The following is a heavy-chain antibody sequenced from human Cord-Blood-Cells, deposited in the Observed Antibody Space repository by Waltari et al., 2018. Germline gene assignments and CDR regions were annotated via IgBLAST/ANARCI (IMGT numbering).Heavy chain of an antibody. D-gene: IGHD3-3*01. Sequence: QVQLVQSGAEVQKHGSSVKVSCKASGGTFSSSAICWVRQAPGQGLEWMGGIIPIFGTANYAQKFQGRDTITADESPSTAYMELSSLRSEDTAVYYCSRGGFLEWLLFDYWGQGALVTVSS. CDR1: GGTFSSSA. CDR3: SRGGFLEWLLFDY. CDR2: IIPIFGTA. V-gene: IGHV1-69*01. J-gene: IGHJ4*02.